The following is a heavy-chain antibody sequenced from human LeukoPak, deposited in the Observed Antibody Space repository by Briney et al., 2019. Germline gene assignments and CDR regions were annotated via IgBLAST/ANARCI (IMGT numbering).Heavy chain of an antibody. CDR2: ITRSSTYI. D-gene: IGHD2-21*01. V-gene: IGHV3-21*01. J-gene: IGHJ4*02. CDR3: AREADGGYWIDY. Sequence: GGSLRLSCAASVFTFSSYSMNWVRQAPGKGLEWVSSITRSSTYIYYADSMKGRFTISRDNAKNSLFLQMSSLRAEDTALYYCAREADGGYWIDYWGQGTLVTVSS. CDR1: VFTFSSYS.